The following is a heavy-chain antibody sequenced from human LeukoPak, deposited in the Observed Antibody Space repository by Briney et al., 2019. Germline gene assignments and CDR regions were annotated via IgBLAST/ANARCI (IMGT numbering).Heavy chain of an antibody. CDR1: GFFVSGDF. Sequence: GGSLRLSCAASGFFVSGDFMSWVRKAPGKGLECVSVIYSDGSTYYADSVKGRFTLSRDNSKNTLDLQMTGLRAEDTAVYYCARERGRGRDSPWFDYWGQGTLVTVSS. V-gene: IGHV3-53*01. CDR2: IYSDGST. CDR3: ARERGRGRDSPWFDY. J-gene: IGHJ4*02. D-gene: IGHD1-26*01.